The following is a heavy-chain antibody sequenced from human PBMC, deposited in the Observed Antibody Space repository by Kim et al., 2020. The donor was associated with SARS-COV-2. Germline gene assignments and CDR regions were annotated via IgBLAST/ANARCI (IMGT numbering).Heavy chain of an antibody. D-gene: IGHD2-21*02. Sequence: GGSLRLSCTASEFTFRNYAMHWVRQGPDKGLEWVAVISRSSNHIFYTDSVKGRFTISRDNSENMLYLQMNSLKPMDTAVYYCARCGGDCASERAGIDYWGQGTLVTVSS. CDR2: ISRSSNHI. V-gene: IGHV3-30*04. CDR1: EFTFRNYA. J-gene: IGHJ4*02. CDR3: ARCGGDCASERAGIDY.